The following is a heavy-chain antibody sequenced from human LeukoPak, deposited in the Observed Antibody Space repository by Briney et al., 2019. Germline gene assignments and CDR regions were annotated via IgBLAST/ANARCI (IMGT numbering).Heavy chain of an antibody. CDR1: GDSITSYH. CDR3: VRDKWSEVVGAFEI. V-gene: IGHV4-59*01. J-gene: IGHJ3*02. D-gene: IGHD2-15*01. Sequence: NASETLSLTCTVSGDSITSYHWNWIRQPPGKGLEWIGYIYYSGSTNYNPSLKSRVTISLDTSKSQFSLRLSSVTAADTAVYYCVRDKWSEVVGAFEIWGQGTVVTVSS. CDR2: IYYSGST.